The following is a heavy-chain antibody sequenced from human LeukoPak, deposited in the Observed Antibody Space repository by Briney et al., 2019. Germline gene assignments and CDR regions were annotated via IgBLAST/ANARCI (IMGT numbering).Heavy chain of an antibody. CDR2: IYTSGST. Sequence: PSETLSLTCTVSGGSISSYYWSWIRQPPGKGLEWIGYIYTSGSTNYNPSLKSRVTISVDTSKNQFSQKLSSVTAADTAVYYCARGVIVPAAIEDYYMDVWGKGTTVTVSS. CDR3: ARGVIVPAAIEDYYMDV. V-gene: IGHV4-4*09. CDR1: GGSISSYY. D-gene: IGHD2-2*01. J-gene: IGHJ6*03.